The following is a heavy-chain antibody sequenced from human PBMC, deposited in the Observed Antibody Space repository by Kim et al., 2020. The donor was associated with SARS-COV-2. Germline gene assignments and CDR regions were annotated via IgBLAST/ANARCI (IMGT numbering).Heavy chain of an antibody. D-gene: IGHD1-1*01. Sequence: SETLSLTCTVSGGSISSSSYYWGWIRQPPGKGLEWIGSIYYSGSTYYNPSLKSRVTISVDTSKNQFSLKLSSVTAADTAVYYCARSTPHVGYYYGMDVWGQGTTVTVSS. CDR2: IYYSGST. V-gene: IGHV4-39*01. J-gene: IGHJ6*02. CDR1: GGSISSSSYY. CDR3: ARSTPHVGYYYGMDV.